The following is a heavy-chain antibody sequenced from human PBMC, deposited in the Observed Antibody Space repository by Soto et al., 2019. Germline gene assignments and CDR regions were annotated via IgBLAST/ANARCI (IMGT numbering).Heavy chain of an antibody. J-gene: IGHJ6*03. D-gene: IGHD3-3*01. V-gene: IGHV1-3*01. CDR2: INAGNGNT. CDR3: ARGPPSVYDFWSGYSYMDV. Sequence: ASVKVSCKASGYTFTSYAMHWVRQAPGQRLEWMGWINAGNGNTKYSQKFQGRVAITRDTSASTAYMELSSLRSEDTAVYYCARGPPSVYDFWSGYSYMDVWGKGTTVTFSS. CDR1: GYTFTSYA.